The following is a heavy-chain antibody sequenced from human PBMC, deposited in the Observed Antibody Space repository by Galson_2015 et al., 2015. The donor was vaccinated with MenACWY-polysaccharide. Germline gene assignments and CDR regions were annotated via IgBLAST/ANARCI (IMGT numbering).Heavy chain of an antibody. J-gene: IGHJ4*02. CDR3: ARDSGIAVADGY. CDR2: INGGSSTI. V-gene: IGHV3-48*02. Sequence: SLRLSCAASGFAFSTYSMTWVRQAPGKGLEWVSYINGGSSTIYYADSVKGRFTIPRDNAKNSLYLQMNSLSDDDTAVYYCARDSGIAVADGYWGQGTLGTVSA. CDR1: GFAFSTYS. D-gene: IGHD6-13*01.